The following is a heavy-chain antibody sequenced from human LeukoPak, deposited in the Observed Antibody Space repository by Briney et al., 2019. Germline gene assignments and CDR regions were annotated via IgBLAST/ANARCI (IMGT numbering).Heavy chain of an antibody. D-gene: IGHD2-2*01. CDR2: INPNSGGT. CDR3: ARDLLSVAATPDY. CDR1: GYTFTGYY. J-gene: IGHJ4*02. V-gene: IGHV1-2*02. Sequence: ASVKVSCKASGYTFTGYYMHWVRQAPGRGLEWMGWINPNSGGTNYAQKFRGRVTMTRDTSISTAYMELSRLRSDDTAVYYCARDLLSVAATPDYWGQGTLVTVSS.